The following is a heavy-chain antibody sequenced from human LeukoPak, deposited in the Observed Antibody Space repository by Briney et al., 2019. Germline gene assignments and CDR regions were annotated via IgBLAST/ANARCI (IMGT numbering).Heavy chain of an antibody. CDR2: IFYTGST. CDR3: ARSGDYSRSTGGWFNP. V-gene: IGHV4-59*11. CDR1: GGSISSHY. J-gene: IGHJ5*02. D-gene: IGHD4-11*01. Sequence: SETLSLTCTVSGGSISSHYSSWVRQAPGKGLEWIGYIFYTGSTNYSPSLKSRVTISIARSKVQFSVRLNSVTAADTAVYCCARSGDYSRSTGGWFNPWGQGTLVTVSS.